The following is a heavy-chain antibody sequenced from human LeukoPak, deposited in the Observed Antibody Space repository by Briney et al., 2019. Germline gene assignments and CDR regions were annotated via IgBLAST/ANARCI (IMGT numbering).Heavy chain of an antibody. CDR2: IYSGGDT. CDR1: GFTVSINY. J-gene: IGHJ4*02. Sequence: GGSLRLSCAASGFTVSINYMNWVRQAPGKGLEWVSVIYSGGDTYYADSVKGRFTISRDNSKHTLYLQMTSLRAEDTAVYYCARAAKVLRYFDWPREGSLFDYWGQGTVVTVSS. CDR3: ARAAKVLRYFDWPREGSLFDY. D-gene: IGHD3-9*01. V-gene: IGHV3-53*01.